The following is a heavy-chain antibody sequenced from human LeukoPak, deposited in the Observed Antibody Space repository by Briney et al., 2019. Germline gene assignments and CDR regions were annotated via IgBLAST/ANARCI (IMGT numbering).Heavy chain of an antibody. CDR1: GGTFSSYA. V-gene: IGHV1-69*05. D-gene: IGHD6-6*01. CDR3: ARGAYSSSSDLGDY. J-gene: IGHJ4*02. CDR2: IIPICGTA. Sequence: SVKVSCKASGGTFSSYAISWVRQAPGQGLEWMGRIIPICGTANYAQKFQGRVTITTDESKSTAYMELSSLRSEDTAVYYCARGAYSSSSDLGDYWGQGTLVTVSS.